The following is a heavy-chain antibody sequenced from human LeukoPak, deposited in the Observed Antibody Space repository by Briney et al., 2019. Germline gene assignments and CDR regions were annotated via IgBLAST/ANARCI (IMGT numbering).Heavy chain of an antibody. CDR1: GGSFSGYY. Sequence: SETLSLTCAVYGGSFSGYYWSWIRQPPGKGLEWIGEINHSGSTNYNPSLKSRATISVDTSKNQFSLKLSSVTAADTAVYYCAISSTLDAFDIWGQGTMVTVSS. D-gene: IGHD6-13*01. CDR3: AISSTLDAFDI. V-gene: IGHV4-34*01. J-gene: IGHJ3*02. CDR2: INHSGST.